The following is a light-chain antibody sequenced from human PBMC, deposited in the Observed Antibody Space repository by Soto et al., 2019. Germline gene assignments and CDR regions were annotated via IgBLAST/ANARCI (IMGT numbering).Light chain of an antibody. V-gene: IGLV2-8*01. CDR1: SSDVGSYNY. Sequence: QSALTQPPSASGSPGQSVTISCTGTSSDVGSYNYVSWYQQHPGKAPKLLIFEVTNRPSGVPHRFSGSKSGNTASLTVSGLQPEDEADYYCSSYSGTNDVLFGGGTKLTVL. CDR2: EVT. J-gene: IGLJ3*02. CDR3: SSYSGTNDVL.